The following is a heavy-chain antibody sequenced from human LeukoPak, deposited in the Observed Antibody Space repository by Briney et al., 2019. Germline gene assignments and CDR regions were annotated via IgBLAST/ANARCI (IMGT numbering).Heavy chain of an antibody. CDR1: GGSISSYY. V-gene: IGHV4-4*09. D-gene: IGHD4-23*01. Sequence: SETLSLTCTVSGGSISSYYWSWIRQPPGKGLEWIGYIYHSGSTDYNPSLKSRVTISVDTSKSQFSLKFTSVTAADTAVYYCATLTTVVTAYYFDYWGQGTLVTVSS. CDR2: IYHSGST. CDR3: ATLTTVVTAYYFDY. J-gene: IGHJ4*02.